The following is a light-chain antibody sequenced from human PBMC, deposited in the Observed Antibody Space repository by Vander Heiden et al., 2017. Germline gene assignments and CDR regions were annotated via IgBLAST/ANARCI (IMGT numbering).Light chain of an antibody. CDR1: QSVSSY. J-gene: IGKJ4*01. Sequence: EIVLTQSPATLSLSPGERATLSCRASQSVSSYLAWYPPKPGQAPRLLIYDASNSATGIPARFSCSGSGTDFTLTISSLEPEDFAVYYCQQRSNWPLTFGGGTKVEIK. V-gene: IGKV3-11*01. CDR2: DAS. CDR3: QQRSNWPLT.